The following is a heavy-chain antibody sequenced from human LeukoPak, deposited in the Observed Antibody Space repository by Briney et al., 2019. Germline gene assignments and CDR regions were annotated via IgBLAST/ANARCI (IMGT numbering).Heavy chain of an antibody. CDR2: IYRNDDK. CDR1: GFSLSTSGVG. J-gene: IGHJ4*02. D-gene: IGHD5-12*01. V-gene: IGHV2-5*01. Sequence: MKSGPTLAKPTQTLTLTCTFSGFSLSTSGVGVGWIRQPPGKALEWLALIYRNDDKRYSPSLESRLTITKVTSRDQVVLTMTNMDPVDTATYYCVHKGGYDSGLYFDYWGQGVLVIVSS. CDR3: VHKGGYDSGLYFDY.